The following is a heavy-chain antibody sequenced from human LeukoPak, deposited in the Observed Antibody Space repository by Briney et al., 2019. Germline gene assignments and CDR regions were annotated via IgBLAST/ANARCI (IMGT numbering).Heavy chain of an antibody. Sequence: MASETLSLTCTVSDGSISSNYWDWIRQPPGKGPGWIAYIPPCGSTHLNPSLKRRVTLSVDMSKNQFALQLTSVTAADTAVYYCAGGGLVRGTGTVYPDYWGQGTLVTVSS. D-gene: IGHD3-16*01. J-gene: IGHJ4*02. V-gene: IGHV4-4*08. CDR3: AGGGLVRGTGTVYPDY. CDR2: IPPCGST. CDR1: DGSISSNY.